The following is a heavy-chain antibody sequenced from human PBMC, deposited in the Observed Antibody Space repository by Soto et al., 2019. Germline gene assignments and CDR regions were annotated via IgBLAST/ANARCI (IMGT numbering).Heavy chain of an antibody. V-gene: IGHV1-3*05. CDR1: GYTFTSYA. J-gene: IGHJ6*02. CDR2: INAGNGNT. CDR3: ARDPSYYGMDV. Sequence: QVQLVQSGAEEKKPGASVKVSCKASGYTFTSYAMHWVRQAPGQRLEWMGWINAGNGNTKYSQKFQGRVTITRDTAASTAYMELRSLRSEATAVYYCARDPSYYGMDVWGQGTTVTVSS.